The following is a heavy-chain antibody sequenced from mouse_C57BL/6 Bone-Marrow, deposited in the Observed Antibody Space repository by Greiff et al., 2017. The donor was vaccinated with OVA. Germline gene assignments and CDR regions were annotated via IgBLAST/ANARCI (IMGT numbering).Heavy chain of an antibody. CDR2: IYPGNSDT. D-gene: IGHD2-10*01. V-gene: IGHV1-5*01. CDR1: GYTFTSYW. J-gene: IGHJ1*03. Sequence: EVQLQQSGTVLARPGASVKMSCKTSGYTFTSYWMHWVKQRPGQGLEWIGAIYPGNSDTSYNQKFKGKAKLTAVTSASTAYMELSSLTNEDSAVYYCTRSRFLPYWYFDVWGTGTTVTVSS. CDR3: TRSRFLPYWYFDV.